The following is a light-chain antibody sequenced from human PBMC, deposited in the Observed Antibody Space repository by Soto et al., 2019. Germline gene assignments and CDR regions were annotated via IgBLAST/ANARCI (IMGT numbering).Light chain of an antibody. CDR3: LQYYNFSWT. V-gene: IGKV1-5*01. J-gene: IGKJ1*01. CDR1: QTISSW. Sequence: DIQMTQSPSTLSGSVGDRVTITCRASQTISSWLALYQQKPGKAPKLLIYDASSLESGVPSRFSGSGSGTEFTLTISSLQPDDFATYYCLQYYNFSWTFGHGTKVDIK. CDR2: DAS.